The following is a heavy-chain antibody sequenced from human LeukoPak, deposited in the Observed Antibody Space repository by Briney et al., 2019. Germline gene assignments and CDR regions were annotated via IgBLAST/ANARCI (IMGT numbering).Heavy chain of an antibody. CDR1: GGSISSSSYY. CDR3: ASMGVDTTMVTPEYFQH. J-gene: IGHJ1*01. CDR2: IYYSGST. Sequence: SETLSLTCTVSGGSISSSSYYWGWIPQPPGKGLEWIETIYYSGSTYYKPSLKSRVTISVDTSKKQFSLKLSSVTAADTAVYYCASMGVDTTMVTPEYFQHWGQGTLVTVSS. D-gene: IGHD5-18*01. V-gene: IGHV4-39*01.